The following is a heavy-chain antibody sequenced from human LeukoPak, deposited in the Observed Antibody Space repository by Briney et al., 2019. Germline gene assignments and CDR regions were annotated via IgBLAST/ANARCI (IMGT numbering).Heavy chain of an antibody. CDR1: GFTFSDYS. D-gene: IGHD5-12*01. CDR2: ITTSGSYI. Sequence: GGSLRLSCAASGFTFSDYSMNWVRQAPGKGLEWVSSITTSGSYIYYADSVKGRFTISRDNAKNSLYLQMNSLRAEDMALYYCAKDGASGYDSPIFDYWGQGTLVTVSS. J-gene: IGHJ4*02. V-gene: IGHV3-21*04. CDR3: AKDGASGYDSPIFDY.